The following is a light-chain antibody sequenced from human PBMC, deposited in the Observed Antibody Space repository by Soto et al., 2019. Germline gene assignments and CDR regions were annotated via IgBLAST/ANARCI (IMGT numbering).Light chain of an antibody. Sequence: QSALTQPASVSGSPGQSITISCTGTSSDVGGYKFVSWYQQHPGKAPKLIIYEVRTRPSGVSDRFSGSKSGNTASLTISGLQAEDEADYYCSSYTSDWGVFGTGTKVTVL. V-gene: IGLV2-14*01. CDR2: EVR. J-gene: IGLJ1*01. CDR3: SSYTSDWGV. CDR1: SSDVGGYKF.